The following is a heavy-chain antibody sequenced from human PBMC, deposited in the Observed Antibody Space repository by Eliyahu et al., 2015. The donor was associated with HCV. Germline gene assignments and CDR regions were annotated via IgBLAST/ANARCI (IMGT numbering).Heavy chain of an antibody. CDR1: GYXFPXYX. D-gene: IGHD5-12*01. J-gene: IGHJ5*02. Sequence: QVQLVQPGAEVKKPGASXKXSCKASGYXFPXYXXNWVRQATGQGLEWMGWMNPNSGNTGYAQKFQGRVTMTRNTSISTAYMELSSLRSEDSAIYYCARGATTMPPWFVDNWFDPWGQGTLVTVSS. V-gene: IGHV1-8*01. CDR2: MNPNSGNT. CDR3: ARGATTMPPWFVDNWFDP.